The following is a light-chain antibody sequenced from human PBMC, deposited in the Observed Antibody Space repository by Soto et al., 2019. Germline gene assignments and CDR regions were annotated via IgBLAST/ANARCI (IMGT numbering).Light chain of an antibody. CDR1: SSDVGRYKL. J-gene: IGLJ3*02. Sequence: QSALTQPASVSGSPGQSITISCTGTSSDVGRYKLVSWYQQHPGKAPKLMIYEGSKRPSGVSNRFSGSKSGNTASLTISGLQAEDEADYYCCPYAGSSRVFGGGTKLTVL. CDR3: CPYAGSSRV. V-gene: IGLV2-23*01. CDR2: EGS.